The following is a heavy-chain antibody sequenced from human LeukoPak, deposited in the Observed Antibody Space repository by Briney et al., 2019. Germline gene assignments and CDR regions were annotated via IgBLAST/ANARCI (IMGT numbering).Heavy chain of an antibody. CDR2: IIPILGIT. CDR1: GGTFSSYA. J-gene: IGHJ4*02. Sequence: ASVKVSCKASGGTFSSYAVSWVRQAAEQGLEWMGRIIPILGITDYAQKFKGRVTISADKSTSTAYMELSSLRSEDTAVYYCARDRAIANPVPDYWGQGTLVTVSA. V-gene: IGHV1-69*04. D-gene: IGHD6-13*01. CDR3: ARDRAIANPVPDY.